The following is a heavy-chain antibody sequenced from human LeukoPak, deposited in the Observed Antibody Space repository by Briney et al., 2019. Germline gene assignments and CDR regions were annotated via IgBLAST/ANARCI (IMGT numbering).Heavy chain of an antibody. D-gene: IGHD2-8*01. Sequence: SETLSLSCAVYGGSFSGYYWSWIRQPPGKGLEWIGEINHSGSTNYNPSLKSRVTISVDTSKNQFSLKLSSVTAADTAVYYCARGPLMVGKAYYYYHYMDVWGKGTTVTVSS. CDR1: GGSFSGYY. CDR2: INHSGST. CDR3: ARGPLMVGKAYYYYHYMDV. J-gene: IGHJ6*03. V-gene: IGHV4-34*01.